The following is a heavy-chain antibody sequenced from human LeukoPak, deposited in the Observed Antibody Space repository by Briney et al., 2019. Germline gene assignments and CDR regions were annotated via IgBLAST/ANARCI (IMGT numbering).Heavy chain of an antibody. D-gene: IGHD3-22*01. J-gene: IGHJ5*02. Sequence: SETLSLTCTVSGGSISSYYWGWIRQPPGKGLEWIGSIYYSGSTYYNPSLKSRVTISVDTSKNQFSLKLSSVTAADTAVYYCARDLYFYDSSWFDPWGQGTLVTVSS. CDR1: GGSISSYY. V-gene: IGHV4-39*07. CDR3: ARDLYFYDSSWFDP. CDR2: IYYSGST.